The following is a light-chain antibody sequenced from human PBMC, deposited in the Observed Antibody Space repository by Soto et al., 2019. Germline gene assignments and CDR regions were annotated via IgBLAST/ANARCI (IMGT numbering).Light chain of an antibody. CDR2: DAS. V-gene: IGKV1-5*01. CDR1: QTIRGW. Sequence: DIQMTQSPSTLSASVGDTVTITCRASQTIRGWLAWYQQRPGKAPNLLIFDASTLASGVPSRFSGSGSGTTFTLTISSLQSDDFAPYYCLQYNGYYRTFGQGTKVDIK. J-gene: IGKJ1*01. CDR3: LQYNGYYRT.